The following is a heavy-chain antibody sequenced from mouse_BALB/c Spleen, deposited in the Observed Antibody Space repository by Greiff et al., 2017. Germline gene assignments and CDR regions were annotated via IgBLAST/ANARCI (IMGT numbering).Heavy chain of an antibody. D-gene: IGHD1-1*01. CDR3: ARDDEVEAY. V-gene: IGHV5-4*02. CDR1: GFTFSDYY. J-gene: IGHJ3*01. CDR2: ISDGGSYT. Sequence: EVKLVESGGGLVKPGGSLKLSCAASGFTFSDYYMYWVRQTPEKRLEWVATISDGGSYTYYPDSVKGRFTISRDNAKNNLYLQMSSLKSEDTAMYYCARDDEVEAYWGQGTLVTVSA.